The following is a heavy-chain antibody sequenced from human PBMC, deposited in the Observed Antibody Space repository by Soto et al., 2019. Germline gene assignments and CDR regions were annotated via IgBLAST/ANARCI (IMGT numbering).Heavy chain of an antibody. Sequence: ASVKVSCKASGGTFSSYAISWVRQAPGQGLEWMGGIIPIFGTANYAQKFQGRVTITADESTSTAYMELSSLRSEDTAVYYCARARDSSGYSPFDAFDIWGQGTMVTVSS. CDR3: ARARDSSGYSPFDAFDI. D-gene: IGHD3-22*01. J-gene: IGHJ3*02. CDR1: GGTFSSYA. V-gene: IGHV1-69*13. CDR2: IIPIFGTA.